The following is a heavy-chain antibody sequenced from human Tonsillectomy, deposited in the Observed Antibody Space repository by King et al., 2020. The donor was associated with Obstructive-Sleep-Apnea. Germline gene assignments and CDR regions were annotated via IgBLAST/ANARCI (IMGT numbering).Heavy chain of an antibody. CDR1: GYTFTSYY. J-gene: IGHJ4*02. Sequence: VQLVESGAEVKKPGASVKFSCKASGYTFTSYYMHWVRQAPGQGLEWMGIINPSGGSTSYAQKFQGRVTMTRDTSTSTVYMELSSLRSEDTAVYYCARGRYYYDSSGYASFDYWGQGTLVTVSS. CDR3: ARGRYYYDSSGYASFDY. D-gene: IGHD3-22*01. V-gene: IGHV1-46*03. CDR2: INPSGGST.